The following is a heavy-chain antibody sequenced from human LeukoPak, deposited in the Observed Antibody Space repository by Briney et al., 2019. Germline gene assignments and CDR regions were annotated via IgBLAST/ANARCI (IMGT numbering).Heavy chain of an antibody. Sequence: GGSLRLSCAASGFTFSSSSMNWVRQAPGKGLEWVSSISSSSSYIYYADSVKGRFTISRDKAKNSLCLQMNSLRAEDTAVYYCARRLDIVVVPAASHFDYWGQGTLVTVSS. V-gene: IGHV3-21*01. CDR1: GFTFSSSS. J-gene: IGHJ4*02. CDR3: ARRLDIVVVPAASHFDY. CDR2: ISSSSSYI. D-gene: IGHD2-2*03.